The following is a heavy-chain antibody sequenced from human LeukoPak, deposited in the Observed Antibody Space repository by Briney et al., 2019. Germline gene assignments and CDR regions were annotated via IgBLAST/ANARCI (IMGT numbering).Heavy chain of an antibody. J-gene: IGHJ4*02. D-gene: IGHD2-2*01. CDR1: GGSISSGGYS. CDR3: ASSTLVPAAFDY. Sequence: SQTLSLTCAVSGGSISSGGYSWGWIRQPPGKGLEWIGYIYHSGSTYYNPSLKSRVTISVDRSKNQFSLKLSSVTAADTAVYYCASSTLVPAAFDYWGQGTLDTVSS. V-gene: IGHV4-30-2*01. CDR2: IYHSGST.